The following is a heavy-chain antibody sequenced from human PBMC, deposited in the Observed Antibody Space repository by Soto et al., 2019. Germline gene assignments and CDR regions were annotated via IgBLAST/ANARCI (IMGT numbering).Heavy chain of an antibody. CDR1: GYSFSFYW. Sequence: ESLKTCFKASGYSFSFYWHGWVRQIPGKGLEWMAIMYPDDSDIRYSPSFEAHVTISADKSTSTAFLQWSSLKASDTAMYYCATAYVYDFENSNYYRDAFDIWGQGTLVTVSS. D-gene: IGHD3-22*01. V-gene: IGHV5-51*01. CDR2: MYPDDSDI. CDR3: ATAYVYDFENSNYYRDAFDI. J-gene: IGHJ3*02.